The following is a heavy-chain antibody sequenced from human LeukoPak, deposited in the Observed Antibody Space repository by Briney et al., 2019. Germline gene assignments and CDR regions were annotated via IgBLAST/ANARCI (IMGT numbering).Heavy chain of an antibody. J-gene: IGHJ5*02. V-gene: IGHV1-18*01. Sequence: ASVKVSCKASGYTFTSYGISWVRQAPGQGLEWMGWISAYNGNTNYAQKLQGRVTMTTDTSTSTAYMELRSLRSDDTAVYYCARDWVLYYYGSGSPPINWFDPWGQGTLVTVSS. CDR3: ARDWVLYYYGSGSPPINWFDP. CDR2: ISAYNGNT. D-gene: IGHD3-10*01. CDR1: GYTFTSYG.